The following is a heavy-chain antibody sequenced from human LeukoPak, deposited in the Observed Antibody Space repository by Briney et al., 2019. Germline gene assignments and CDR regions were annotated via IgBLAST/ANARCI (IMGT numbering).Heavy chain of an antibody. CDR3: ARDLDF. Sequence: PGGSLRLSCEVSGFTFSSYWMYRVRQVPGKGLVWVSRLNGYGDYTDYEDSVKGRFTISRDNAKNTLYLQMNSLRAEDTAVYYCARDLDFWGQGTLVTVSS. V-gene: IGHV3-74*01. CDR2: LNGYGDYT. J-gene: IGHJ4*02. CDR1: GFTFSSYW.